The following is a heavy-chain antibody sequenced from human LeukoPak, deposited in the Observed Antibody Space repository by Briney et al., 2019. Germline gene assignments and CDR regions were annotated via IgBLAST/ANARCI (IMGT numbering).Heavy chain of an antibody. CDR1: GLTFSTSG. CDR3: ATETNGRHYDY. CDR2: IGPTGSDR. J-gene: IGHJ4*02. V-gene: IGHV3-21*06. Sequence: GGSLRLSCTASGLTFSTSGFNWVRQAPGKGLEWVASIGPTGSDRCHADSIKGRFTISRDNANNFLYLQMNSLRAEDTAVYYCATETNGRHYDYWGQGTLLTVSS. D-gene: IGHD1-14*01.